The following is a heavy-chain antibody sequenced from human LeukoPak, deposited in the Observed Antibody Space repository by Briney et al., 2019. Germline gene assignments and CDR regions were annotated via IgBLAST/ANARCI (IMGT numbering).Heavy chain of an antibody. V-gene: IGHV3-74*01. CDR1: GFTFSSYW. Sequence: GGSLRLSCAASGFTFSSYWMHWVRQAPGKGLVWVSRINTDGSSTSYADSVKGRFTISRDNAKNTLYLQMNSLRAEDTAVYYCASDVWIARGIAVAGYFDYWGQGTLVTVSS. J-gene: IGHJ4*02. CDR2: INTDGSST. D-gene: IGHD6-19*01. CDR3: ASDVWIARGIAVAGYFDY.